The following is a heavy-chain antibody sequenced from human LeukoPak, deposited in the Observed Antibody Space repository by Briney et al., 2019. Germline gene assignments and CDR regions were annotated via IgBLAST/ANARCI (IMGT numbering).Heavy chain of an antibody. V-gene: IGHV3-30*02. CDR1: GFTFSSYG. CDR3: ARRSGRSGWLTFDY. D-gene: IGHD6-19*01. CDR2: IRYDGSNK. J-gene: IGHJ4*02. Sequence: GGSLRLSCAASGFTFSSYGMHWVRQAPGKGLEWVAFIRYDGSNKYYADSVKGRFTISRDNSKNTLYLQMNSLRAEDTAVYYCARRSGRSGWLTFDYWGQGTLVTVSS.